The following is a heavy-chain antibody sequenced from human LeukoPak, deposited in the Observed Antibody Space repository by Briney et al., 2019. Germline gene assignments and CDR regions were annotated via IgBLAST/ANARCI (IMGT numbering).Heavy chain of an antibody. CDR1: GFTFSSYS. Sequence: PGGSLRLSCAASGFTFSSYSMNWVRQAPGKGLEWVSSISSSSSYIYYADSVKGRFTISRDNSKNTLYLQMNSLRAEDTAVYYCAKDGNWYYSGSGSDYHYYYMDVWGKGTTVTVSS. CDR3: AKDGNWYYSGSGSDYHYYYMDV. V-gene: IGHV3-21*01. D-gene: IGHD3-10*01. CDR2: ISSSSSYI. J-gene: IGHJ6*03.